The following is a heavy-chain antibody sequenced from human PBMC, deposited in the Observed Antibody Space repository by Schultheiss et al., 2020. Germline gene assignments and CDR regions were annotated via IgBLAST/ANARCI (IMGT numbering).Heavy chain of an antibody. J-gene: IGHJ3*02. D-gene: IGHD6-13*01. CDR1: GFTFSSYD. V-gene: IGHV3-13*05. CDR2: IGTAGDP. Sequence: GGSLRLSCAASGFTFSSYDMHWVRQATGKGLEWVSAIGTAGDPYYPGSVKGRFTISRENAKNSLYLQMNSLRAEDTAVYYCARDGCIAAAGTDGDDAFDIWGQGTMVTVSS. CDR3: ARDGCIAAAGTDGDDAFDI.